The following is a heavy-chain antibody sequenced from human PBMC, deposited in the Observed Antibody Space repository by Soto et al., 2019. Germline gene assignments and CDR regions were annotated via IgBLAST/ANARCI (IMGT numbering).Heavy chain of an antibody. CDR1: GYTFTSYG. CDR2: ISAYNGNT. Sequence: QVQLVQSGAEVKKPGASVKVSCKASGYTFTSYGISWVRQAPGQGLEWMGWISAYNGNTNYAQKLQGRVTMTTDTSTSTAYMELRSLRSDDTAAYYCARSKYSSSWYYYYYYGMDVWGQGTTVTVSS. V-gene: IGHV1-18*04. CDR3: ARSKYSSSWYYYYYYGMDV. J-gene: IGHJ6*02. D-gene: IGHD6-13*01.